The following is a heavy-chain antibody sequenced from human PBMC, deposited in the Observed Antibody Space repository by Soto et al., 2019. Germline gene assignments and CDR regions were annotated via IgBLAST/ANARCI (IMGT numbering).Heavy chain of an antibody. V-gene: IGHV3-23*01. D-gene: IGHD3-9*01. CDR2: ISGSGGST. CDR1: GFTFSSYA. CDR3: AKDYYDILTGFLPHHIDAFDI. Sequence: PGGSLRLSCAASGFTFSSYAMSWVRQAPGKGLEWVSAISGSGGSTYYADSVKGRFTISRDNSKNTLYLQMNSLRAEDTAVYYCAKDYYDILTGFLPHHIDAFDIWAKGQWSPSPQ. J-gene: IGHJ3*02.